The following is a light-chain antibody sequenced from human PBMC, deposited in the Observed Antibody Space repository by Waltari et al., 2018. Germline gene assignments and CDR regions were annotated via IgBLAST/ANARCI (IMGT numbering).Light chain of an antibody. Sequence: QSALTQPASVSGSPGQSITISCSGTDSDVGASDFVSWYQQHQGKPPHLLIYEVSNRPSGISNRFSASKSGNTASLTISGLQAEDEADYYCSSYTTSSAPGVFGTGTRVTVL. CDR2: EVS. J-gene: IGLJ1*01. CDR3: SSYTTSSAPGV. CDR1: DSDVGASDF. V-gene: IGLV2-14*01.